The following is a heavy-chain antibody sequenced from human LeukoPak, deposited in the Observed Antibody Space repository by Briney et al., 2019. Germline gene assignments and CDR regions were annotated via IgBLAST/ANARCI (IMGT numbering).Heavy chain of an antibody. CDR2: ISGSGGST. J-gene: IGHJ4*02. V-gene: IGHV3-23*01. Sequence: GGSLRLSCVASGFTFSDCAMTWVRHTPAKGLEWVSAISGSGGSTNYADSVKGRFVISRDNSKNTLFLQMNSLRAEDTAVYSCAKGYSTTHYYFDSWGQGTLVTVSS. CDR3: AKGYSTTHYYFDS. D-gene: IGHD6-13*01. CDR1: GFTFSDCA.